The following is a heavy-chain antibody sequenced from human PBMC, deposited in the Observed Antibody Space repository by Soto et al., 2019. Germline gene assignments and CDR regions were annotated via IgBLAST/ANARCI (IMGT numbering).Heavy chain of an antibody. Sequence: QVQLQQWGAGLLKPSETLSLTCAVYGGFVTSGSYYWSWIRQPPGKGLEWIGEMSHSGGTHFNPSLKRRVTISVDTSKNQFTLKMCSVTAVDTALYYCARVERGTATTVVDAFDIWGPGTMVTVSS. CDR3: ARVERGTATTVVDAFDI. J-gene: IGHJ3*02. D-gene: IGHD1-1*01. CDR1: GGFVTSGSYY. V-gene: IGHV4-34*01. CDR2: MSHSGGT.